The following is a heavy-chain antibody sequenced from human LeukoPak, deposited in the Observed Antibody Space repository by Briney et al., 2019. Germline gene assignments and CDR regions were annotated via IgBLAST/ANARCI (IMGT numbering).Heavy chain of an antibody. CDR3: ARHPRRLHYYDSSGYNPGYYYMDV. CDR2: ISGSGGST. Sequence: GGSLRLSCAASGFTFSSYAMSWVRQAPGKGLEWVSAISGSGGSTYYADPVKGRFTISRDNAKNSLYLQMNSLRAEDTAVYYCARHPRRLHYYDSSGYNPGYYYMDVWGKGTTVTISS. CDR1: GFTFSSYA. D-gene: IGHD3-22*01. V-gene: IGHV3-23*01. J-gene: IGHJ6*03.